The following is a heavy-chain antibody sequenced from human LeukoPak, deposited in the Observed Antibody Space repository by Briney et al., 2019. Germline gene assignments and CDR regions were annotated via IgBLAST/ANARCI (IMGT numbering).Heavy chain of an antibody. CDR2: IYSGGST. D-gene: IGHD6-13*01. Sequence: PGGSLRLSRAASGFTFSSYAMSWVRQAPGKGLEWVSVIYSGGSTYYADSVKGRFAISRDNSKNTLYLQMNSLRAEDTAVYYCAREYLPVAAAGLGYWGQGTLVTVSS. J-gene: IGHJ4*02. CDR3: AREYLPVAAAGLGY. CDR1: GFTFSSYA. V-gene: IGHV3-66*01.